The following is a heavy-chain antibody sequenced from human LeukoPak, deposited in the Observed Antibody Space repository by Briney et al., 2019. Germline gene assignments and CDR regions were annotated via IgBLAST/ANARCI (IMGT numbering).Heavy chain of an antibody. Sequence: PGGSLRLSCAASGFTFRKYAMSWVRQAPGQGLEWVSGITGSGGDTYYADSVEGRFTVSRDNSRNTLYLQMDSLNAEDTAVYYCARVLDSGIAAAFGYWGQGTLVTVSS. D-gene: IGHD6-13*01. V-gene: IGHV3-23*01. J-gene: IGHJ4*02. CDR3: ARVLDSGIAAAFGY. CDR2: ITGSGGDT. CDR1: GFTFRKYA.